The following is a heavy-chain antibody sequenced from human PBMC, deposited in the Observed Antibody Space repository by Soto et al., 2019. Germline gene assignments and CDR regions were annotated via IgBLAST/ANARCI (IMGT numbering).Heavy chain of an antibody. CDR2: IYHSGST. CDR1: GSSISSGYY. CDR3: AVGYCSSASCSREYFQH. J-gene: IGHJ1*01. Sequence: SENLSLTCTVSGSSISSGYYGVWFGQPPGRGLEWIGTIYHSGSTFHNPSPKSRVTISVDTSKNQFSLRLRSVTAADTAAYHRAVGYCSSASCSREYFQHWGQGTLDPVSS. V-gene: IGHV4-38-2*02. D-gene: IGHD2-2*01.